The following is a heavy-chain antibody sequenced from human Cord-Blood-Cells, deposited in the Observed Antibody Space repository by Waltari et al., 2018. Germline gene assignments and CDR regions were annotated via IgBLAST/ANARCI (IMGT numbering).Heavy chain of an antibody. V-gene: IGHV3-7*01. CDR1: GFTFSSYW. Sequence: EVQLVESGGGLVQPGGSLRLSCAASGFTFSSYWMSWVRQAPGKGPEWVANIKQDGSEKYYVDSVKGRFTISRDNAKNSLYLQMNSLRAEDTAVYYCASYYDILTGYDAFDIWGQGTMVTVSS. CDR3: ASYYDILTGYDAFDI. J-gene: IGHJ3*02. D-gene: IGHD3-9*01. CDR2: IKQDGSEK.